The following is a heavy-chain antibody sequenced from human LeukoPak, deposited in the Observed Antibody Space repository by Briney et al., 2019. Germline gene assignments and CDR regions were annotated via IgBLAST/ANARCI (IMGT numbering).Heavy chain of an antibody. CDR3: ARIGAGSSRDY. V-gene: IGHV3-11*03. Sequence: GGSLRLSCAASGFTFSDYYMSWIRQAPGKGLEWFSYITSSSSYTNYADSVKGRFTISRDNAKNSLYLQVNSLRAEDTAVYYCARIGAGSSRDYWGQGTLVTVSS. J-gene: IGHJ4*02. CDR1: GFTFSDYY. D-gene: IGHD6-13*01. CDR2: ITSSSSYT.